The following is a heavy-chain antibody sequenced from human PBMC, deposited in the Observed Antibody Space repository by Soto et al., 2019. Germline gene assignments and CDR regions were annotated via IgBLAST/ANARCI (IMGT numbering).Heavy chain of an antibody. J-gene: IGHJ5*02. V-gene: IGHV4-4*02. CDR3: AARRGADWFDP. Sequence: SETLSLTCAVSGGSISSSHWWSWIRQPPGKGLEWNGEIYHSGSTNYNPYLKSRVTVSIDKSKNQSSFKLNSVTVADTAVYYCAARRGADWFDPWGQGTLVTVSS. CDR1: GGSISSSHW. D-gene: IGHD3-10*01. CDR2: IYHSGST.